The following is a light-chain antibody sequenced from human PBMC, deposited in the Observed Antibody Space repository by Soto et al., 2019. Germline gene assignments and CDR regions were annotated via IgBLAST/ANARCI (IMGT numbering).Light chain of an antibody. CDR2: KAS. Sequence: DIQMTQSPSTLSASVGDRVTITCRASQSISSWLAWYQQKPGKAPNLLIYKASSLESGVPSRFSVSGSGTEFNLTISSLQPDDFATDYCQQYNSYPLTFGGGTKVEIK. CDR1: QSISSW. J-gene: IGKJ4*01. V-gene: IGKV1-5*03. CDR3: QQYNSYPLT.